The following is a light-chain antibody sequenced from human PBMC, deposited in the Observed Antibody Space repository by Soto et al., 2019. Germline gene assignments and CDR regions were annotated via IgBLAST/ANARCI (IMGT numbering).Light chain of an antibody. Sequence: QTVVTQEPSFSVSPGGTVTLTCGLSSGSVSFSYFPSWYQQTPGQAPRTLIYSTNTRSSGVPGRFSGSILGNKAALTIAGAQADDESDYYCVLSMLSGDLVFGGGTKLTVL. CDR3: VLSMLSGDLV. CDR1: SGSVSFSYF. CDR2: STN. V-gene: IGLV8-61*01. J-gene: IGLJ2*01.